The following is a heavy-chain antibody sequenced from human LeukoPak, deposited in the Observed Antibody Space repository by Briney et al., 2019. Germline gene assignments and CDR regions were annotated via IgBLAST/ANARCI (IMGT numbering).Heavy chain of an antibody. CDR2: INHSGST. J-gene: IGHJ4*02. D-gene: IGHD5-24*01. CDR1: GGSFSGYY. CDR3: ARGRRGQMATIAY. Sequence: KPSETLSLTCAVYGGSFSGYYWSWIRQPPGKGLEWIGEINHSGSTNYNPSLKSRVTISVDTSKNQFSLRLSSVTAADTAVYYCARGRRGQMATIAYWGQGTLVTVSS. V-gene: IGHV4-34*01.